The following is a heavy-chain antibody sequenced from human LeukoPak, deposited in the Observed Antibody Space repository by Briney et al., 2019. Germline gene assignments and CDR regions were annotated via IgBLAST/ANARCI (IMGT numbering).Heavy chain of an antibody. D-gene: IGHD3-22*01. J-gene: IGHJ4*02. Sequence: GGSLRLSCAASGFTFSSYAMSWVRQAPGKGLEWVSAISGSGGSTYYADSVKGRFTISRDNSKNTLYLQMNSLRAEDTAVYYCAKDTASSGSLAQSEDFDYWGQGTLVTVSS. CDR3: AKDTASSGSLAQSEDFDY. V-gene: IGHV3-23*01. CDR2: ISGSGGST. CDR1: GFTFSSYA.